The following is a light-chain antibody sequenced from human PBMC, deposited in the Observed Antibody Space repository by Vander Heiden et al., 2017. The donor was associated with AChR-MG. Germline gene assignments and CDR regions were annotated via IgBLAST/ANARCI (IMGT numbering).Light chain of an antibody. CDR1: SSNIGAGYD. J-gene: IGLJ3*02. Sequence: QSFLTHPPPVSGAPGQRGTISCTGISSNIGAGYDVHWYQQLPGTAPKLLIYGNSNRPSGVPDRFSGSKSGTSAALAITGLQAEDEADYYCQSYDSSLSEGVFGGGTKLTVL. CDR2: GNS. CDR3: QSYDSSLSEGV. V-gene: IGLV1-40*01.